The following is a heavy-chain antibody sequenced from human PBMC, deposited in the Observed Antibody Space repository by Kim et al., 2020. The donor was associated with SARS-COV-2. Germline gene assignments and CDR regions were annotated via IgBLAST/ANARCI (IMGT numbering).Heavy chain of an antibody. CDR3: ARRITISGVPIRRYFDL. J-gene: IGHJ2*01. Sequence: GGSLRLSCAASGFTFSSYWMSWVRQAPGKGLEWVANIKRDGSEQYDVDSVRGRFTISRDNAKNSLYLQMNSLRAEDTAVFYCARRITISGVPIRRYFDLWGRGTLVTVSS. CDR1: GFTFSSYW. V-gene: IGHV3-7*01. CDR2: IKRDGSEQ. D-gene: IGHD3-3*01.